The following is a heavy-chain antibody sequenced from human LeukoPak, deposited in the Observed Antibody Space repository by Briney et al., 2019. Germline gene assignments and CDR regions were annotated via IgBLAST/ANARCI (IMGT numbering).Heavy chain of an antibody. V-gene: IGHV3-49*04. J-gene: IGHJ4*01. D-gene: IGHD3-10*01. CDR2: IRSKPYGGTT. CDR1: GFTFDDYA. Sequence: PGGSLRLSCTASGFTFDDYAMSWVRQAPGKGLEWVGFIRSKPYGGTTEYAASVKGRFTISRDNSKNTLYLQMNSLRIEDTAVYSCLTRGLDYWGHGTQVTVSS. CDR3: LTRGLDY.